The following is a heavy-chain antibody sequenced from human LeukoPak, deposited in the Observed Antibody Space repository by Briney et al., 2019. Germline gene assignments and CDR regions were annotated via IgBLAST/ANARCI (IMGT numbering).Heavy chain of an antibody. Sequence: GGSLRLSCAASGFTFSSYAMNWVRQSPGKGLEWVSGISGNGVTRHYADSVKGRLTISRDNSKSTLYLQMSSLRAEDTAVYYCAKGESPQYMVRGVPYYYYVMDVWSQGTTVTVAS. CDR2: ISGNGVTR. J-gene: IGHJ6*02. CDR3: AKGESPQYMVRGVPYYYYVMDV. D-gene: IGHD3-10*01. V-gene: IGHV3-23*01. CDR1: GFTFSSYA.